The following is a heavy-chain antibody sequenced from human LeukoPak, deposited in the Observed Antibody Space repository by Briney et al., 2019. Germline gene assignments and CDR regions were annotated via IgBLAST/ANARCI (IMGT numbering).Heavy chain of an antibody. V-gene: IGHV3-21*01. CDR1: GFYFSIYH. CDR2: ISSNSTYI. CDR3: VRENHGSFDY. Sequence: GGSLRLSCAACGFYFSIYHVNWVRQAPGKGLEWVSCISSNSTYIYYSDSVRGRFAISRDNAKNSLYLQMNSPRAEDTAVYYCVRENHGSFDYWGQGSLVTVSS. J-gene: IGHJ4*02. D-gene: IGHD1-14*01.